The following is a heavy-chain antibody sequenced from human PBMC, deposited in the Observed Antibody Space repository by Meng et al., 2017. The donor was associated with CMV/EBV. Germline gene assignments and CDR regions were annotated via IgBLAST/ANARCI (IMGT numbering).Heavy chain of an antibody. J-gene: IGHJ3*02. V-gene: IGHV3-15*01. CDR3: TTSRITIFGVVASDAFDI. CDR1: GFPFSNAW. D-gene: IGHD3-3*01. CDR2: IKSKTDGGTT. Sequence: LSLTCAASGFPFSNAWMSWVRQAPGKGLEWVGRIKSKTDGGTTDYAAPVKGRFTISRDDSKNTLYLQMNSLKTEDTAVYYCTTSRITIFGVVASDAFDIWGQGTMVTVSS.